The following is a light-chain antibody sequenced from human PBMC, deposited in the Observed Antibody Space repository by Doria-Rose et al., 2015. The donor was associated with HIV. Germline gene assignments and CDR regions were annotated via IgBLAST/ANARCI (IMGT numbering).Light chain of an antibody. CDR1: QSLLYTSKNY. CDR3: QQYYDTPS. Sequence: TQSPESLGMSLGERATLNCKSNQSLLYTSKNYLAWYQQKPGQPPKLLINWASTRQSGVPARFSGSGSGTDFTLTISSLEAEDVAVYYRQQYYDTPSFGPGTTVDIK. CDR2: WAS. J-gene: IGKJ3*01. V-gene: IGKV4-1*01.